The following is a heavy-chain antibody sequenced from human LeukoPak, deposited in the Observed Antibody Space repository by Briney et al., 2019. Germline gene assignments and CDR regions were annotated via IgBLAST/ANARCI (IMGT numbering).Heavy chain of an antibody. CDR3: ARAPIAAGGTENFDY. V-gene: IGHV4-59*01. CDR2: IYYSGST. J-gene: IGHJ4*02. Sequence: KPSETLSLTCTVSGGSISSYYWSWIRQPPGKGLEWIGYIYYSGSTNYNPSLKSRVTISVDTSKNQFSLKLSSVTAADTAVYYCARAPIAAGGTENFDYWGQGTLVTVSS. CDR1: GGSISSYY. D-gene: IGHD6-13*01.